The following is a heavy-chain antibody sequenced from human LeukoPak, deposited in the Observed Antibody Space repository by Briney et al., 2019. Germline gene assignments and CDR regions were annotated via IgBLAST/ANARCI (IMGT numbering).Heavy chain of an antibody. Sequence: SETLSLTCTVSGGSISSYYWSWIRQPPGKGLEWIGYIYYSGSTNYNPSLKSRVTISVDTSENQFSLKLSSVTAADTAVYYCARLYGSGSYFADYYYGMDVWGQGTTVTVSS. CDR2: IYYSGST. V-gene: IGHV4-59*08. CDR1: GGSISSYY. J-gene: IGHJ6*02. D-gene: IGHD3-10*01. CDR3: ARLYGSGSYFADYYYGMDV.